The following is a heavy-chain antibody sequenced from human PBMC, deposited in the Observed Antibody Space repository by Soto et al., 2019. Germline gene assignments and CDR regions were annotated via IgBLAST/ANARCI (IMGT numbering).Heavy chain of an antibody. D-gene: IGHD3-22*01. Sequence: QVQLVQSGAEVKKPGSSVKVSCKASGDTFSSYAINWVRQAPGQGLEWMGGIIPMFGTANYAQKFKGRVTITAGETTSTVYMEPSSLRSEDTSVYYCARVGPAHYYDSSGYYSPLDYWGQGTLVTVSS. CDR1: GDTFSSYA. CDR3: ARVGPAHYYDSSGYYSPLDY. J-gene: IGHJ4*02. V-gene: IGHV1-69*01. CDR2: IIPMFGTA.